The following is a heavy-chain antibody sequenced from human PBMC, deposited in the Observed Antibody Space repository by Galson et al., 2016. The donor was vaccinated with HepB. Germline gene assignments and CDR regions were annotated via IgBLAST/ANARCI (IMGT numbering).Heavy chain of an antibody. D-gene: IGHD3-10*01. CDR2: IIPIFGTP. J-gene: IGHJ6*02. Sequence: SVKVSCKASGYTFSSNYMHWVRQAPGQGLEWMGGIIPIFGTPNYAQKFQGRVTLTADESTSTAYMSLSSLRSEDTAVYYCAHQGSLVRATMGGGYYRMDVWGQGTSVTVSS. V-gene: IGHV1-69*13. CDR1: GYTFSSNY. CDR3: AHQGSLVRATMGGGYYRMDV.